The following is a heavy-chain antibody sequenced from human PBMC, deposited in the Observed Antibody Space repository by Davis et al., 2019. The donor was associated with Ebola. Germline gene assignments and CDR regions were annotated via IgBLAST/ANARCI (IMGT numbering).Heavy chain of an antibody. CDR3: AKDPQEYSYGRFDY. CDR2: ISFDGSNK. CDR1: GISFRSYG. J-gene: IGHJ4*02. D-gene: IGHD5-18*01. V-gene: IGHV3-30*18. Sequence: GESLKTSCAVSGISFRSYGMHWLRQAPGKGLEWVAVISFDGSNKYYADSVKGRLTISRDNSKNTLYLQMNSLRAEDTAMYYCAKDPQEYSYGRFDYWGQGTLVTVSS.